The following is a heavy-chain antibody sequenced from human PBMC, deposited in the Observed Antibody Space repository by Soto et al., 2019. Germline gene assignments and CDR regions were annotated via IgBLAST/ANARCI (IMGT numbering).Heavy chain of an antibody. Sequence: QITLKESGQTLVKPTQMLTLTCTFSGFSLSTRGVGVGWIRQPPGEALEWLALIYWDDDERYSPSLRSRLTITKDPSKNQVVLTMTNMEPGDTGTYFCAHSYSSSPDDGFDVWGQGTRVTVSS. CDR3: AHSYSSSPDDGFDV. CDR2: IYWDDDE. CDR1: GFSLSTRGVG. V-gene: IGHV2-5*02. D-gene: IGHD6-6*01. J-gene: IGHJ3*01.